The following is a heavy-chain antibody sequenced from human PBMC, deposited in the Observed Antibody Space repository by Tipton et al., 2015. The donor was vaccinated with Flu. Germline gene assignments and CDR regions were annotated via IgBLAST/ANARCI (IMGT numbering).Heavy chain of an antibody. Sequence: GSLRLSCAASGFTFSKSALSWVRQAPGKGLEWVSAFGGNGGTYYADSVKGRFTISRDNAKNSLYLQMNSLRAEDTAVYYCTKDVGATVSYNWFDPWGQGILVAVSS. CDR2: FGGNGGT. CDR3: TKDVGATVSYNWFDP. J-gene: IGHJ5*02. CDR1: GFTFSKSA. V-gene: IGHV3-23*01. D-gene: IGHD1-26*01.